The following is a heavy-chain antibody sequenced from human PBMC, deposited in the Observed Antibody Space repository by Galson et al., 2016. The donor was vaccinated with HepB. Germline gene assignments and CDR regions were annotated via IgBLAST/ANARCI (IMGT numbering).Heavy chain of an antibody. CDR3: ATRNRVSCYLGCLDV. CDR2: IYNDGTA. Sequence: SLRLSCAASGFTVSRDYVTWVRQAPGKGLEWVSIIYNDGTACYADSVRGRFPISRGSSKNTLYLQMDSLRAEDTALYYCATRNRVSCYLGCLDVWGKGIRVTVSS. CDR1: GFTVSRDY. D-gene: IGHD2-2*01. J-gene: IGHJ6*04. V-gene: IGHV3-53*01.